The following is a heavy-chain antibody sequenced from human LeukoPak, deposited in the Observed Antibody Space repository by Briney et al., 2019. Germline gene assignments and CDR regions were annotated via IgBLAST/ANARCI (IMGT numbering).Heavy chain of an antibody. D-gene: IGHD6-19*01. J-gene: IGHJ6*04. CDR3: ARDIAVARGYYYYGMDV. CDR1: GFTFSSYA. Sequence: GRSLRLSCAASGFTFSSYAMHWVRQAPGKGLEWVAVISYDGSNKYYADSVKGRFTISRDNSKNTLYLQMNSLRAEDTAVYYCARDIAVARGYYYYGMDVGGKGTTVTVSS. V-gene: IGHV3-30*04. CDR2: ISYDGSNK.